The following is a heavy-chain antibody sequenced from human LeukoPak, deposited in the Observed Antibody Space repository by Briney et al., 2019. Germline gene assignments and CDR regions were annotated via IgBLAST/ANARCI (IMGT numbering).Heavy chain of an antibody. CDR2: ISYDGSNK. Sequence: GRSLRLSCAASAFTFSIYPMHWVRQAPGKGLEWVAIISYDGSNKYYADSVKGRFTISRDNAKNSLYLQMNSLRAEDTAVYYCARSNGWHGGLDAFDIWGQGTMVTVSS. CDR1: AFTFSIYP. D-gene: IGHD6-19*01. CDR3: ARSNGWHGGLDAFDI. J-gene: IGHJ3*02. V-gene: IGHV3-30*04.